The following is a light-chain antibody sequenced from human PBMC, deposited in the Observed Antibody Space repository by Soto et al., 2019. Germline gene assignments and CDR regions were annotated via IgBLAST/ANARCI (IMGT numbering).Light chain of an antibody. J-gene: IGKJ4*01. V-gene: IGKV1-5*03. CDR3: QQYNDLST. Sequence: DIQMTQSPSTLSASVGDTVTITCRASQTIGTWLAWYQQKPAKAPKLLIYKASTLESGVPSRFSGNGSGTEFTLTISSLQADDFATYYCQQYNDLSTFGGGTKVDIK. CDR1: QTIGTW. CDR2: KAS.